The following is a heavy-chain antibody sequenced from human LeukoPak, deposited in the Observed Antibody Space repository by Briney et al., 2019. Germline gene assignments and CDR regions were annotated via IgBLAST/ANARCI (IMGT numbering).Heavy chain of an antibody. CDR3: AREAPIWCSGGSCYRLGDYYYYMDV. J-gene: IGHJ6*03. Sequence: HSETLSLTCTVSGASISSSSYYWGWIRQPPGKGLEWIGSIYYSGSTYYNPSLKSRVTISVDTSKNQFSLKLSSVTAADTAVYYCAREAPIWCSGGSCYRLGDYYYYMDVWGKGTTVTVSS. V-gene: IGHV4-39*07. CDR2: IYYSGST. D-gene: IGHD2-15*01. CDR1: GASISSSSYY.